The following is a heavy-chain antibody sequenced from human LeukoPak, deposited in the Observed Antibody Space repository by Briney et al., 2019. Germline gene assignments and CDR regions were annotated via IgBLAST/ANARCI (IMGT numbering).Heavy chain of an antibody. V-gene: IGHV3-9*01. Sequence: SLRLSCAASGFTFDDYAMHWVRQAPGKGLEWVSGISWNSGSIGYADSVKGRFTISRENAKNSMYLQMNSLRAGDTAVYYCVRLSPYDSSGYYYDYWGQGTLVTVSS. CDR2: ISWNSGSI. CDR3: VRLSPYDSSGYYYDY. CDR1: GFTFDDYA. D-gene: IGHD3-22*01. J-gene: IGHJ4*02.